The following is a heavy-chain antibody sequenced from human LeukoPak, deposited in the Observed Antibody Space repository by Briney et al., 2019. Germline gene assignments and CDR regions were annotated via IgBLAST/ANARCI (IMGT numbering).Heavy chain of an antibody. CDR2: SRNKANSYST. V-gene: IGHV3-72*01. J-gene: IGHJ6*03. CDR3: VRLSRGAMSYYMDV. CDR1: GFTFSSYA. D-gene: IGHD3-10*01. Sequence: PGGSLRLSCATSGFTFSSYAMSWVRQAPGKGLEWVGRSRNKANSYSTTFGESVKGRFTISRDESENSLYLQLNSLKTEDTGVYYCVRLSRGAMSYYMDVWGKGTTVTISS.